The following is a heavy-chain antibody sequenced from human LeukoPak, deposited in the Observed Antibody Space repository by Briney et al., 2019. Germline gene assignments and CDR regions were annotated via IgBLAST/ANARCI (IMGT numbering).Heavy chain of an antibody. J-gene: IGHJ4*02. Sequence: SETLSLTCSVSGGSISSYYWSWIRQPPGKGLEWIGYIYYSGSTYYNPSLKSRVTISVDTSKNQFSLKLSSVTAADTAVYYCASSSDDYVWGSYRGIPNQWGQGTLVTVSS. V-gene: IGHV4-59*08. CDR3: ASSSDDYVWGSYRGIPNQ. D-gene: IGHD3-16*02. CDR2: IYYSGST. CDR1: GGSISSYY.